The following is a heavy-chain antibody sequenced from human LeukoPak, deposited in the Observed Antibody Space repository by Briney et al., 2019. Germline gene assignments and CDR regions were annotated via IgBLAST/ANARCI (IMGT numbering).Heavy chain of an antibody. J-gene: IGHJ6*02. V-gene: IGHV3-30*18. CDR3: AKDQFQLPHGGYYYYYGMDV. CDR1: GFTFSSYG. Sequence: GRSLRLSCAASGFTFSSYGMHRVRQAPGKGLEWVAVISYDGSNKYYADSVKGRFTIPRDNSKNTLYLQMNSLRAEDTAVYYCAKDQFQLPHGGYYYYYGMDVWGQGTTVTVSS. D-gene: IGHD2-2*01. CDR2: ISYDGSNK.